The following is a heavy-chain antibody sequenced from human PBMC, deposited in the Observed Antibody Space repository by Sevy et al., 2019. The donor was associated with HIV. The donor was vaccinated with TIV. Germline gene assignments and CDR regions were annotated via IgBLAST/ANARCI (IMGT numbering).Heavy chain of an antibody. D-gene: IGHD6-13*01. CDR2: ISYDGSNK. J-gene: IGHJ6*02. CDR1: GFTFSSYA. V-gene: IGHV3-30-3*01. Sequence: GGSLRLSCAASGFTFSSYAMHWVRQAPGKGLEWVAVISYDGSNKYYADSVKGRFTISRDNSKNTLYLQMISLRAEDTAVYYCARGGGIAAAGAEGRYYYYGMDVWGQGTTVTVSS. CDR3: ARGGGIAAAGAEGRYYYYGMDV.